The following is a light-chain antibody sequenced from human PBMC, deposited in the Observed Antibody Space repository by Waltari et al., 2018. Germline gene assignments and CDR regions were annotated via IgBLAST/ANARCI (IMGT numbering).Light chain of an antibody. V-gene: IGKV1-5*03. CDR3: QQYKSDSRT. Sequence: DIQMTQSPSTLPASLGDRINITCGGSQSVSSWLAWYQQTPGEAPKLLIYKASSVEAGVPSRFSGSGSGAEFPITSSSLQPDDFATYYCQQYKSDSRTFGQGTKVEIK. J-gene: IGKJ1*01. CDR2: KAS. CDR1: QSVSSW.